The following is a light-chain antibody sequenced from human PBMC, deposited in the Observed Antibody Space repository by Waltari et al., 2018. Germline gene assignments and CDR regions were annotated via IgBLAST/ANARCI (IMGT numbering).Light chain of an antibody. Sequence: EIVLTQSPATLSLSPGERANLSCRASQRVSSLLAWHQQKPGQAPRLLIFDASNSATGVPARFSGSGSGTDFTLTISSLEPEDFAVYYCQQRGNWPLTFGGGTKVELK. CDR3: QQRGNWPLT. J-gene: IGKJ4*01. V-gene: IGKV3-11*01. CDR1: QRVSSL. CDR2: DAS.